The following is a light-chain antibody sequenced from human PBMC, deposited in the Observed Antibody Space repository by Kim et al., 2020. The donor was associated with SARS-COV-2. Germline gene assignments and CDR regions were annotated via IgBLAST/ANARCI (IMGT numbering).Light chain of an antibody. CDR1: SSDVGAYNY. V-gene: IGLV2-14*03. CDR3: TSYTSSGTQV. CDR2: DVT. J-gene: IGLJ3*02. Sequence: GQSITISCTGTSSDVGAYNYVSWYQQPPVKAPKLMIDDVTHRPSGFSTRFPGSKSGNTASLTISGLQAEDEADYSCTSYTSSGTQVFGGGTKLTVL.